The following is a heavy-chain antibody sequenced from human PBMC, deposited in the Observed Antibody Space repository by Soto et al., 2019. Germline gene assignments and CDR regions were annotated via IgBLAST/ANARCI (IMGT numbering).Heavy chain of an antibody. CDR3: EVQVVPAAIYEAGPGIRHV. CDR2: IYDSGST. CDR1: GGSISSSSYY. V-gene: IGHV4-39*01. J-gene: IGHJ6*02. D-gene: IGHD2-2*01. Sequence: SETLSLTCTVSGGSISSSSYYWGWIRQPPGKGLEWIGSIYDSGSTYYNPSLKSRVTISVDTSKNQFSLKLSSVTAADTAVYYCEVQVVPAAIYEAGPGIRHVRGQGTTVTVS.